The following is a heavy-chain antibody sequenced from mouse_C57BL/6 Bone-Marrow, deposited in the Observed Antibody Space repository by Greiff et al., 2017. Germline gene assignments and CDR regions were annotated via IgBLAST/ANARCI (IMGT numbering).Heavy chain of an antibody. CDR2: IWRGGST. CDR3: AKTLITTVVALPYYAMDY. D-gene: IGHD1-1*01. Sequence: VQRVESGPGLVQPSQSLSITCTVSGFSLTSYGVHWVRQSPGKGLEWLGVIWRGGSTDYNAAFMSRLSITKDNSKSQVFFKMNSLQADDTAIYYCAKTLITTVVALPYYAMDYWGQGTSVTVSS. V-gene: IGHV2-5*01. CDR1: GFSLTSYG. J-gene: IGHJ4*01.